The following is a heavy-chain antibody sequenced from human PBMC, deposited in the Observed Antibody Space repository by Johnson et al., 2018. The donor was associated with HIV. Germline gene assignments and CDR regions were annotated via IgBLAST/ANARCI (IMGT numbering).Heavy chain of an antibody. D-gene: IGHD6-13*01. J-gene: IGHJ3*02. Sequence: VQLVESGGGLVQPGGSLRLSCAASGFTFSSYWMSWVRQAPGKGLEWVANIKQDGSDKYYVDSVKGRLTISRDNAKNSLYLQVNSLRAEDTAVYYWARGLDMGSSWFGAFDIWGQGTMVTVSS. CDR3: ARGLDMGSSWFGAFDI. CDR2: IKQDGSDK. V-gene: IGHV3-7*01. CDR1: GFTFSSYW.